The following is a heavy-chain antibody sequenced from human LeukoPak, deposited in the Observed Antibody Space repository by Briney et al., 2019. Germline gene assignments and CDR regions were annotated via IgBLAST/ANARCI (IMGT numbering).Heavy chain of an antibody. Sequence: GGSLRLSCAASGFTFSSYVMTWVRQAPGKGLEWVSSISGSGGSTYYADSVKGRFTISRDNSKNTLYLQMNSLRAEDTAVYYCARGGIPAAMRYNWFDPWGQGALVTVSS. V-gene: IGHV3-23*01. CDR1: GFTFSSYV. CDR2: ISGSGGST. CDR3: ARGGIPAAMRYNWFDP. D-gene: IGHD2-2*01. J-gene: IGHJ5*02.